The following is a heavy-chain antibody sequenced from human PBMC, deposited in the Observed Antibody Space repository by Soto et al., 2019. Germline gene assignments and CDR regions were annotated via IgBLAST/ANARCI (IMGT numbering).Heavy chain of an antibody. CDR3: ARDRPVDVVLTIPTSYYCVEV. CDR2: ISSSSTDI. CDR1: GLTFTSYS. D-gene: IGHD5-12*01. Sequence: PGGSLRLSCAASGLTFTSYSMTWVRKAPGKGLERVSYISSSSTDIYYADSVKGRFTISRDNAKSSLFLQMNDLRAEDTAVYYCARDRPVDVVLTIPTSYYCVEVWGQGPPVTVPS. V-gene: IGHV3-48*01. J-gene: IGHJ3*01.